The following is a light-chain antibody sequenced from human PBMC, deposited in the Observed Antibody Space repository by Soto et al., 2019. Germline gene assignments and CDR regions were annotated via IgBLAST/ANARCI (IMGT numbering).Light chain of an antibody. V-gene: IGLV2-14*01. CDR2: GVT. CDR1: SSDVGGYNY. Sequence: QSALTQPASVSGSPGQSITISCTGTSSDVGGYNYVSWYQQHPGIAPKLLIYGVTNRPSGVSTRFSGSKSGNTASLTISGRQAEDEDAYHCSSYTSASTLLYLFGTGTKLTVL. J-gene: IGLJ1*01. CDR3: SSYTSASTLLYL.